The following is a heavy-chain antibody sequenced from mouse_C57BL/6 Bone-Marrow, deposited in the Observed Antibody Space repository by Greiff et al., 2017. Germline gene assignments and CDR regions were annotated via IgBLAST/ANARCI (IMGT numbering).Heavy chain of an antibody. V-gene: IGHV14-4*01. CDR2: IDPENGDT. CDR1: GFNIKDDY. D-gene: IGHD1-1*02. Sequence: VQLQQSGAELVRPGASVKLSCTASGFNIKDDYMHWVKQRPEQGLEWIGWIDPENGDTEYASKFQGKATITADTSSNTAYLQLSSLTSEDTAVYYCTTPLNYLVKAYWGQGTLVTVSA. CDR3: TTPLNYLVKAY. J-gene: IGHJ3*01.